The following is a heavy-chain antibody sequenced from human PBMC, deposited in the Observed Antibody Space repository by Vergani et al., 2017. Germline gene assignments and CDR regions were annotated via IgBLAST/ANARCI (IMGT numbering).Heavy chain of an antibody. CDR3: AKGGVGYTYGYCDY. V-gene: IGHV3-23*01. Sequence: EVQLLESGGGLVQPGGSLRLSCAASGFTFSSYAMSWVRQAPGKGLEWVSAISGSAGSTYYADSVKGRFTISRDNSKNTLYLQMNSLRAEDTAVYYCAKGGVGYTYGYCDYWGQGTLVTVSS. D-gene: IGHD5-18*01. J-gene: IGHJ4*02. CDR2: ISGSAGST. CDR1: GFTFSSYA.